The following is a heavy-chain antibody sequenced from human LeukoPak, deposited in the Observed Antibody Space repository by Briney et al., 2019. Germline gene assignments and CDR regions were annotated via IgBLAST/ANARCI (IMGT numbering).Heavy chain of an antibody. CDR2: ISQSRTT. V-gene: IGHV4-34*01. Sequence: SETLSLTCTVYGGSFNGYYWSWIRQPPGKGLEWIGYISQSRTTNYNPSLKSRVTTSVDKSKNQFSLKLSSVTAADTAVYYCARDDGVMTTVRGTFDIWGQGTMVTVSS. CDR3: ARDDGVMTTVRGTFDI. D-gene: IGHD4-17*01. J-gene: IGHJ3*02. CDR1: GGSFNGYY.